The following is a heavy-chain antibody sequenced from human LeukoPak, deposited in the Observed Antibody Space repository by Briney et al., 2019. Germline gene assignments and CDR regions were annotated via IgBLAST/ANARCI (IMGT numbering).Heavy chain of an antibody. J-gene: IGHJ4*02. CDR2: ISGSGGST. D-gene: IGHD6-6*01. Sequence: GGSLRLSCAASGFTFSSYAMSWVRQAPGKGLEWVSAISGSGGSTYYADSVKGGFTISRDNSKNTLYLQMNSLRAEDTAVYYCAKTSRQLTFGTHFDYWGQGTLVTVSS. V-gene: IGHV3-23*01. CDR3: AKTSRQLTFGTHFDY. CDR1: GFTFSSYA.